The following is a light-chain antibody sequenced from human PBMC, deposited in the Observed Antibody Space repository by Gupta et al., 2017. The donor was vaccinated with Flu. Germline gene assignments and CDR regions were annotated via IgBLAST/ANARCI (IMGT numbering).Light chain of an antibody. CDR1: QSINTS. Sequence: DIQMTKSPSSLSASLGDRVTITCRASQSINTSLNWYQQKAGKVPKLLVYAASSLQSGVPSRCCGSGSETEFTLIISSLQPEDFAAVYYQQHYIPPPCTFGQGTKVEV. CDR3: QQHYIPPPCT. V-gene: IGKV1-39*01. J-gene: IGKJ1*01. CDR2: AAS.